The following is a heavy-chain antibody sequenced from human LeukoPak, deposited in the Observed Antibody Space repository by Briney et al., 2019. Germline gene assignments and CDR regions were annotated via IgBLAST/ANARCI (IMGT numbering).Heavy chain of an antibody. Sequence: ASVKVSCKASGYTFSNYGISWVRQAPGQGLEWMGWISADNGNTKYAQKFQGRVTLTTDTSTSTAYMELRSLRSDDTAVYYCARGLPPRRNYDSRGYYSYYFDYWGQGTLVTVSS. CDR1: GYTFSNYG. V-gene: IGHV1-18*01. CDR3: ARGLPPRRNYDSRGYYSYYFDY. D-gene: IGHD3-22*01. CDR2: ISADNGNT. J-gene: IGHJ4*02.